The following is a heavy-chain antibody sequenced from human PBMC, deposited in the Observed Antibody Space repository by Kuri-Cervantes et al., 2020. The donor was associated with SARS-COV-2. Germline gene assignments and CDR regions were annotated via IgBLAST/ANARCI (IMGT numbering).Heavy chain of an antibody. J-gene: IGHJ3*01. CDR1: GGSISSYY. CDR2: IYYSGST. CDR3: VRVAIGGLYDAIDV. Sequence: SETLSLSCTVSGGSISSYYWSWIRQPPGKGLEWIGYIYYSGSTNYNPSLKSRVTISVDTSKNQFSLRLTSVTATDTAVYYCVRVAIGGLYDAIDVWGQGRMVTVSS. D-gene: IGHD6-25*01. V-gene: IGHV4-59*01.